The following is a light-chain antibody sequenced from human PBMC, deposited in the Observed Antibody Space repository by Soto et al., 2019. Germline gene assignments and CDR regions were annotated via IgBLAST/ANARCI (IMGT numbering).Light chain of an antibody. V-gene: IGKV3-15*01. CDR3: QQYSNWPIT. J-gene: IGKJ5*01. Sequence: EIVMTQSPATLSVSPGERATLSCRASQSVSSNLAWYQQKPGQAPRLLIYGASTRATGIPGRFSGSGSGTEFTLTISSLQSGDFAVYYCQQYSNWPITFGQGTRLEIK. CDR2: GAS. CDR1: QSVSSN.